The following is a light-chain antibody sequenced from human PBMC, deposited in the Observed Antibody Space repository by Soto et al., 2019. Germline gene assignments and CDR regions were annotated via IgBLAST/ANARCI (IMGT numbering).Light chain of an antibody. CDR2: EVS. V-gene: IGLV2-23*02. CDR3: CSYAGSSTLV. Sequence: QSALTQPASVSGSPGQSITISCTGTSSDVGSYNLVSWYQQHPGKAPKLMIYEVSKRPSGVSNRFSGSKSGNTASLTISGLQAEDEADYHCCSYAGSSTLVFVGGTKLTVL. J-gene: IGLJ3*02. CDR1: SSDVGSYNL.